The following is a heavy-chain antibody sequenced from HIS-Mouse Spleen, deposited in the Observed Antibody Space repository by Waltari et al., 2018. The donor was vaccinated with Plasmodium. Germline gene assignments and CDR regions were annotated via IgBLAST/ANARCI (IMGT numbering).Heavy chain of an antibody. J-gene: IGHJ3*02. D-gene: IGHD7-27*01. CDR3: ARDPPLSITGDLDAFDI. CDR1: GFTFSSYN. Sequence: EVQLVESGGGLVKPGGSLRLSCAASGFTFSSYNMNWVRQAPGKGLEWVSSISSSSSYIYYADSVKGRFTISRDNAKNSLYLQMNSLRAEDTAVYYCARDPPLSITGDLDAFDIWGQGTMVTVSS. CDR2: ISSSSSYI. V-gene: IGHV3-21*01.